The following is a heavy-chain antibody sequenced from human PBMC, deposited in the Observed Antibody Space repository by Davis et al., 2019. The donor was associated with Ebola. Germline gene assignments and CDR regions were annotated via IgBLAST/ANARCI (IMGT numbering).Heavy chain of an antibody. D-gene: IGHD3-3*01. CDR1: GFTVSSNY. J-gene: IGHJ4*02. V-gene: IGHV3-53*05. Sequence: GESLKISCAASGFTVSSNYMSWVRQAPGKGLEWVSVIYSGGSTYYADSVKGRFTISRDNSKNSLYLQMNSLRTEDTALYYCAKDKDPYYDFWSGYNDYWGQGTLVTVSS. CDR3: AKDKDPYYDFWSGYNDY. CDR2: IYSGGST.